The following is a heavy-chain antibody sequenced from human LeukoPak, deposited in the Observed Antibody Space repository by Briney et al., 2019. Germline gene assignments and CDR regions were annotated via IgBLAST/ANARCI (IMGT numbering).Heavy chain of an antibody. CDR3: ARDFYASGSYYFDY. J-gene: IGHJ4*02. V-gene: IGHV3-23*01. CDR2: ISVSGGTT. D-gene: IGHD3-10*01. CDR1: GFTFSNYA. Sequence: GGSLRLSCAASGFTFSNYAMSWVRQAPGKGPEWVSTISVSGGTTYYADSVKGRFTISRDNSRTTLYLQMNSLRTEDTAVYYCARDFYASGSYYFDYWGQGTLVTVSS.